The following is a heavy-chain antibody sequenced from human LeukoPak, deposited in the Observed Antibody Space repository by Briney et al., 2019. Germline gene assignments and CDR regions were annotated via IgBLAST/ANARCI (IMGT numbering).Heavy chain of an antibody. Sequence: GGSLRLSCAASGFTFDDYAMHWVRQAPGKGLEWVSGISWNSGSIDYADSVKGRFTISRDNAKNSLYLQMNSLRAEDTALYYCAKGRMDYYYGMDVWGQGTTVTVSS. CDR2: ISWNSGSI. V-gene: IGHV3-9*01. CDR3: AKGRMDYYYGMDV. J-gene: IGHJ6*02. CDR1: GFTFDDYA. D-gene: IGHD2-8*01.